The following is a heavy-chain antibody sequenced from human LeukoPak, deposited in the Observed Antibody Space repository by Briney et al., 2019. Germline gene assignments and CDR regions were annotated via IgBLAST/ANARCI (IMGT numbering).Heavy chain of an antibody. CDR2: ISYDGSNK. D-gene: IGHD3-3*01. V-gene: IGHV3-30*18. J-gene: IGHJ4*02. CDR3: AKDQGGYYDFWSGYSSEYFDY. Sequence: GGSLRLSCAASGFTFSSYGMHWVRQAPGKGLEWVAVISYDGSNKSYADSVKGRFTISRDNSKNTLYLQMNSLRAEDTAVYYCAKDQGGYYDFWSGYSSEYFDYWGQGTLVTVSS. CDR1: GFTFSSYG.